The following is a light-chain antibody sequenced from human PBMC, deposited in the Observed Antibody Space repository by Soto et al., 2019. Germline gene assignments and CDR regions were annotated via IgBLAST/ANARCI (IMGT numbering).Light chain of an antibody. J-gene: IGKJ4*01. CDR3: QKYANAPLT. CDR1: QDISTY. CDR2: AAY. Sequence: DIQMTQAPSSLSASVGDRVTITCRARQDISTYLAWYQQKPGKVPKLLISAAYTLQSGVPPRFSGSGSGTDFTLTMSSLQPEDVATYYWQKYANAPLTFGGGTKVEIK. V-gene: IGKV1-27*01.